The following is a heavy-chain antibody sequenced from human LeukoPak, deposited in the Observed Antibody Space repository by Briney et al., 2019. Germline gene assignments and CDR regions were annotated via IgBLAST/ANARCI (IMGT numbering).Heavy chain of an antibody. CDR1: GGSFSGYY. CDR3: ARSRQAPFDY. Sequence: PSETLSLTCADYGGSFSGYYWSWIRQPPGKGLEWIGEINHSGSTNYNPSLKSRVTISVDTSKNQFSLKLSSVTAADTAVYYCARSRQAPFDYWGQGTLVTVSS. CDR2: INHSGST. V-gene: IGHV4-34*01. J-gene: IGHJ4*02.